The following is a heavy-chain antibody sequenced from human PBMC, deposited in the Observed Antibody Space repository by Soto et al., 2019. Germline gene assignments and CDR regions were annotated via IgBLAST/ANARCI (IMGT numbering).Heavy chain of an antibody. CDR3: AIALYSSSWSGDNWFDP. V-gene: IGHV4-34*01. CDR1: GGSFSGYY. CDR2: INHSGST. J-gene: IGHJ5*02. Sequence: SDTLSLTCAVYGGSFSGYYGIWIRQPPGKWLEWIGEINHSGSTNYNPSLKSRVTISVDTSKNQFSLKLSSVTAADTAVYYCAIALYSSSWSGDNWFDPWGQGTLVTVSS. D-gene: IGHD6-13*01.